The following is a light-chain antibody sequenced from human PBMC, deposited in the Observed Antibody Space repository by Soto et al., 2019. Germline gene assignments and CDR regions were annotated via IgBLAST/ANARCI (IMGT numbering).Light chain of an antibody. CDR3: ASYTRTTTLV. J-gene: IGLJ2*01. CDR2: DVN. V-gene: IGLV2-14*01. Sequence: QSVLTQPASVSGSPGQSITISCTGTISDIGGYNFISWYQHHPGKAPKLVIYDVNNRPSGISYRCSGSKSGNTASLTISGLQAEDEADYYCASYTRTTTLVFGGGTQLTVL. CDR1: ISDIGGYNF.